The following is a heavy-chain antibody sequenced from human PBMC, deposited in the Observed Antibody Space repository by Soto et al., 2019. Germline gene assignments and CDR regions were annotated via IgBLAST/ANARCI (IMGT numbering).Heavy chain of an antibody. CDR1: GYSISSGYY. Sequence: SETLSLTCAVSGYSISSGYYWGWIRQPPGKGLEWIGSIYHSGSTYYNPSLKSRVTISVDTSKNQFSLKLSSVTAADTAVYYCVRGYYDFWSGYYFNWFDPWGQGTLVTVSS. D-gene: IGHD3-3*01. CDR3: VRGYYDFWSGYYFNWFDP. J-gene: IGHJ5*02. V-gene: IGHV4-38-2*01. CDR2: IYHSGST.